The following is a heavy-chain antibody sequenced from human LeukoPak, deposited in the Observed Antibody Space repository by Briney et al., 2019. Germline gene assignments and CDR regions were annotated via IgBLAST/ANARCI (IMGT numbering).Heavy chain of an antibody. CDR3: ARDKVTVTGNWFDS. CDR2: IYYTGST. CDR1: GGSFTSGGYY. Sequence: SETLSLTCTVSGGSFTSGGYYWSWIRQPPGKGLEWMGYIYYTGSTHYNPSLKSRISMSVDASKRQFSLNLMSVTGADTAIYYCARDKVTVTGNWFDSWGQGTLVAVSS. V-gene: IGHV4-31*03. D-gene: IGHD4-17*01. J-gene: IGHJ5*01.